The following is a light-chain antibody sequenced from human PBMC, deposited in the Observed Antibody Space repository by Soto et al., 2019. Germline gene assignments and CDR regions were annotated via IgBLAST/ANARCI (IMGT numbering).Light chain of an antibody. CDR3: LLSYNGGLDWV. CDR1: TGPVTSDHY. Sequence: QAVVTQEPSLTVSPGGTVTLTCASSTGPVTSDHYPYWFQQRPGQVPTTLIYDTSKKHYWGPDRFSGTLFGGKAALTLSGAQPEDEADYYCLLSYNGGLDWVFGGGTKVTVL. CDR2: DTS. J-gene: IGLJ3*02. V-gene: IGLV7-46*01.